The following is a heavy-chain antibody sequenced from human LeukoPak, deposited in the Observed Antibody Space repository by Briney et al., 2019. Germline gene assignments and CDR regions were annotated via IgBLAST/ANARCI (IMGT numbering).Heavy chain of an antibody. V-gene: IGHV1-2*02. J-gene: IGHJ4*02. CDR2: INPNSGGT. Sequence: ASVSVSFKASGYTFTVYYMHWGRQAPGQGVGWMGWINPNSGGTNYAQKFQGRVTMTRDTSVSTAYMELSRLRSDDTAVYYCARDVYDSTYWGQGTLVTVSS. CDR3: ARDVYDSTY. D-gene: IGHD3-22*01. CDR1: GYTFTVYY.